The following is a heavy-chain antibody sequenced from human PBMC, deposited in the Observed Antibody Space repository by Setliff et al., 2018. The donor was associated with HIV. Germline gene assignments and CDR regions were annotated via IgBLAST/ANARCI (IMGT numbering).Heavy chain of an antibody. CDR2: IYYSGST. CDR1: GGSISSHY. V-gene: IGHV4-59*11. D-gene: IGHD6-6*01. J-gene: IGHJ6*03. Sequence: SETLSLTCTVSGGSISSHYWSWIRQPPGKGPEWIGYIYYSGSTNYNPSLKSRVTISVDTSKNQFSLTLISVTAADTAVYYCARHDGMKAARRYNNDYMDVWGKGTTVTV. CDR3: ARHDGMKAARRYNNDYMDV.